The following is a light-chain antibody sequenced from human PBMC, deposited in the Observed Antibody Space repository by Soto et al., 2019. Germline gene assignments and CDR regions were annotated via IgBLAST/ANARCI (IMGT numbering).Light chain of an antibody. Sequence: QSVLTQPPSVSGAPGQCVTISCTGSRSNMGAGYDVHWYHQLPGTAPKILIYGNNNRPSGVPDRFSGSKSGTSASLAISGLQAEYEADYYCQSYASSLRANVFGGGTKVTVL. V-gene: IGLV1-40*01. CDR3: QSYASSLRANV. CDR2: GNN. CDR1: RSNMGAGYD. J-gene: IGLJ3*02.